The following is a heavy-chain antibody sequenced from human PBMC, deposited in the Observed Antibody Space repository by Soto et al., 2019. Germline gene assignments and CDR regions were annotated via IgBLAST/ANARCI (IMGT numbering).Heavy chain of an antibody. CDR2: IYPNTETT. CDR1: GYSFIGYY. V-gene: IGHV1-2*02. Sequence: ASVKVSCEACGYSFIGYYIQWLRQAPGQGPEWLGWIYPNTETTDSAKKFQGRVTMTSDMSTRTVYMELRDLRSDDTAVYYCVSLQTSGWPGVHWGQGTLVTVS. CDR3: VSLQTSGWPGVH. J-gene: IGHJ4*02. D-gene: IGHD6-25*01.